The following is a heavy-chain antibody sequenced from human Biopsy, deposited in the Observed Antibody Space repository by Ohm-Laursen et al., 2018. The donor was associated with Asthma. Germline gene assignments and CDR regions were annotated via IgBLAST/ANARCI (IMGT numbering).Heavy chain of an antibody. Sequence: ASVKVSCKVSGDTLTERSIHWVRQAPGKGLEWMGGFDIEDGEASYAQKFKGRVTLTEDPSTDTVYMEVSSLRSDDTAVYYCATDLWNPRKDYDYWGQGTLATVSS. CDR1: GDTLTERS. CDR3: ATDLWNPRKDYDY. CDR2: FDIEDGEA. V-gene: IGHV1-24*01. J-gene: IGHJ4*02. D-gene: IGHD1-1*01.